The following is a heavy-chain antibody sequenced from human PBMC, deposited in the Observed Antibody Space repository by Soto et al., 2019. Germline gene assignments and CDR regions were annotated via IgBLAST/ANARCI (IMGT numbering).Heavy chain of an antibody. D-gene: IGHD1-26*01. CDR3: ARDFVVGGPTINYYYGMDV. J-gene: IGHJ6*02. Sequence: ASVKVSCKASGGTFSSYAISWVRQAPGQGLEWMGGIIPIFGTANYAQKFQGRVTITADESTSTAYMELSSLGAEDTAVYYCARDFVVGGPTINYYYGMDVWGQGTTVTVSS. CDR1: GGTFSSYA. V-gene: IGHV1-69*13. CDR2: IIPIFGTA.